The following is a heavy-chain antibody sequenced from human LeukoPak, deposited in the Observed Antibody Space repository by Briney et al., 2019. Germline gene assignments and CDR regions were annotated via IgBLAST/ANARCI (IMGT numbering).Heavy chain of an antibody. CDR2: ISYDGSNK. J-gene: IGHJ2*01. CDR1: GFTFSSYA. D-gene: IGHD2-21*01. CDR3: VKDEGIGAPYWYFDL. V-gene: IGHV3-30-3*02. Sequence: PGRSLRLSCAASGFTFSSYAMHWVRQAPGKGLEWVAVISYDGSNKYYADSVKGRFTISRDNSKNTLYLQMSSLRAEDTAVYYCVKDEGIGAPYWYFDLWGRGTLVTVSS.